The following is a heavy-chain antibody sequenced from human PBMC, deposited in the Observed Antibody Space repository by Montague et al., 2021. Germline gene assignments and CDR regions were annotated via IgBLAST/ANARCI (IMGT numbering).Heavy chain of an antibody. J-gene: IGHJ4*01. CDR3: GRDNWGSIDY. V-gene: IGHV4-59*02. CDR2: MRSSGSP. D-gene: IGHD7-27*01. CDR1: SGSVNGYD. Sequence: SETLSLTCSVSSGSVNGYDWSWIRLPPGKGLEWIGYMRSSGSPNYNPSFKSRLAISIDRSRNQFSLELSFVTAADTAIYFCGRDNWGSIDYWGHGILVTVSS.